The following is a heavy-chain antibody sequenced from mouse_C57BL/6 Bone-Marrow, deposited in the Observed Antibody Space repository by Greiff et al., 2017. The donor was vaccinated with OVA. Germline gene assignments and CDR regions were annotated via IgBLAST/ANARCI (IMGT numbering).Heavy chain of an antibody. CDR3: ARRYYGSSYWYFDV. V-gene: IGHV1-55*01. CDR2: IYPGSGST. Sequence: VQLQQPGAELVKPGASVKMSFTSYWITWVKQRPGQGLEWIGDIYPGSGSTNYNEKFKSKATLTVDTSSSTAYMQISSLTSEDSAVYYCARRYYGSSYWYFDVWGTGTTVTVSS. CDR1: TSYW. D-gene: IGHD1-1*01. J-gene: IGHJ1*03.